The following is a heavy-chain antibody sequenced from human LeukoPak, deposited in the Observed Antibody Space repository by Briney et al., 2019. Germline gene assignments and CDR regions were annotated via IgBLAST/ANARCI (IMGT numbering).Heavy chain of an antibody. V-gene: IGHV1-8*01. CDR3: ARGGTYGDFLWYFDL. CDR1: GYTFTSYD. D-gene: IGHD4-17*01. J-gene: IGHJ2*01. CDR2: MNPNSGNT. Sequence: ASVKVSCKASGYTFTSYDINWVRQATGQGLEGMGWMNPNSGNTGYAQKFQGRVTMTRNTSISTAYMELSSLRSEDTAVYYCARGGTYGDFLWYFDLWGRGTLVTVSS.